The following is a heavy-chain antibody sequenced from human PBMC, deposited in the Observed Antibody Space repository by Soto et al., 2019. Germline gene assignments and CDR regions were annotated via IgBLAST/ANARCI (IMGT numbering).Heavy chain of an antibody. V-gene: IGHV4-34*01. D-gene: IGHD2-2*01. CDR2: INHSGGT. CDR1: GGSFSGYY. CDR3: ARGRVVPAAKYVYYYGMDV. Sequence: SETLSLTCAVYGGSFSGYYWSWIRQPPGKGLEWIGEINHSGGTNYNPSLKSRVTISVDTSKNQFSLKLSSVTAADTAVYYCARGRVVPAAKYVYYYGMDVWGQGTTVTVSS. J-gene: IGHJ6*02.